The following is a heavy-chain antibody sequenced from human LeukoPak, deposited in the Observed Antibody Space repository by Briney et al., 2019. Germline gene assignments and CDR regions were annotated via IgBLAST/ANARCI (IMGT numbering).Heavy chain of an antibody. CDR3: ARMTGGLWDY. D-gene: IGHD2-15*01. CDR1: GFTFSTYW. V-gene: IGHV3-7*05. J-gene: IGHJ4*02. Sequence: GGSLRLSCAASGFTFSTYWMSWLRQAPGKGLEWVAHINQDGSEKYYVDSVEGRFTISRDNAKNSLYLQLNSLRAEDTAVYYCARMTGGLWDYWGQGTLVTVSS. CDR2: INQDGSEK.